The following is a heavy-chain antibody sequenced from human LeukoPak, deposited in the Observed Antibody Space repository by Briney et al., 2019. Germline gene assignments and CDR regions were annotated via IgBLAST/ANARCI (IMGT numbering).Heavy chain of an antibody. J-gene: IGHJ4*02. CDR2: MYYSGST. CDR3: ARGHHSGYSTSWYDY. V-gene: IGHV4-59*01. Sequence: SETLSLTCTVSGGSISSYYWSWIRQPPGKGLEWIGYMYYSGSTNYNPSLKSRVTISVDTSKNQFSLKLSFVTAADTAVYYCARGHHSGYSTSWYDYWGQGTLVTVSS. D-gene: IGHD6-13*01. CDR1: GGSISSYY.